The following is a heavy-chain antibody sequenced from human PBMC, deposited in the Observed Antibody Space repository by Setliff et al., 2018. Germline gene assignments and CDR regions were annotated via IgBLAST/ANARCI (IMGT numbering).Heavy chain of an antibody. J-gene: IGHJ4*02. D-gene: IGHD1-26*01. Sequence: SVKVSCKTSGYSFTVFGISWVRQAPGQGLEWMGWIIPILGIANYAQKFQGRVTITTDESTSTAYMELSSLRSEDTAVYYCARRVGATDVWDYWGQGTLVTVSS. CDR2: IIPILGIA. CDR1: GYSFTVFG. CDR3: ARRVGATDVWDY. V-gene: IGHV1-69*10.